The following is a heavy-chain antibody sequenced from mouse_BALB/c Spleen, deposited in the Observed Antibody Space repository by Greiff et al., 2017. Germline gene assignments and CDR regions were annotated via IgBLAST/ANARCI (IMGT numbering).Heavy chain of an antibody. V-gene: IGHV1-52*01. CDR3: AREKAYFAMDD. Sequence: VQLQQPGAELVRPGASVKLSCKASGYTFTSYWMNWVKQRPEQGLEWIGRIDPYDSETHYNQKFKDQAILAVDKTSNTAYMQLSSLTSEDSAVYYCAREKAYFAMDDWSQGTSVTVSS. CDR1: GYTFTSYW. CDR2: IDPYDSET. J-gene: IGHJ4*01.